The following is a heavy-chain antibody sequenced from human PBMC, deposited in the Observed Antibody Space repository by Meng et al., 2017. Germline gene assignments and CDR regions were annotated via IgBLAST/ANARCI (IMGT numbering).Heavy chain of an antibody. CDR1: GFTFSSYG. CDR2: IWYDGSNK. D-gene: IGHD4-17*01. CDR3: TTLLNDYGDSLEVY. V-gene: IGHV3-33*01. Sequence: GESLKISCAASGFTFSSYGMHWVRQAPGKGLEWVAVIWYDGSNKYYADSVKGRFTISRDNSKNTLYLQMNSLRAEDTAVYYCTTLLNDYGDSLEVYWGQGTLVTVSS. J-gene: IGHJ4*02.